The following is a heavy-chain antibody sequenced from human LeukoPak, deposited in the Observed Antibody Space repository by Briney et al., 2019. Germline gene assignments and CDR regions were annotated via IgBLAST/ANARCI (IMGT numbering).Heavy chain of an antibody. J-gene: IGHJ4*02. D-gene: IGHD5-18*01. Sequence: PGGSLRLSCAASGFTFSSYSMNWVRQAPGKGLEWASSISSSSSYIYYADSVKGRFTISRDNAKNSLYLQMNSLRAEDTAVYYCAREGIQLWLRDYWGQGTLVTVSS. CDR2: ISSSSSYI. V-gene: IGHV3-21*01. CDR1: GFTFSSYS. CDR3: AREGIQLWLRDY.